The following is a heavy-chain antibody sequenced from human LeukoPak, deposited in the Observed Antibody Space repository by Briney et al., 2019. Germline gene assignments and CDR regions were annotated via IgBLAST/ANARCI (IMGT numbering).Heavy chain of an antibody. Sequence: SSQTLSLTCTVSGVSISSGGYYWSWIRQHPGQDLAWVGYIHYSPSTYYNPSLKSRVTISVDTSKNQFSLKLSSVTAADTAVYYCARDIPYCGGDCYPPDHDAFDIWGQGTMVTVSS. J-gene: IGHJ3*02. D-gene: IGHD2-21*02. CDR1: GVSISSGGYY. V-gene: IGHV4-31*03. CDR2: IHYSPST. CDR3: ARDIPYCGGDCYPPDHDAFDI.